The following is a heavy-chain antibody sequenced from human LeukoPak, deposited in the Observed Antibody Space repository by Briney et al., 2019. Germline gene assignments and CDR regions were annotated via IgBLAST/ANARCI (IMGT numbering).Heavy chain of an antibody. Sequence: GESLKISCKGSGYIFTRYWIGWVRQMPGKGLEWMGIIYPGDSDTRYSPSFQCQVTISADKSISTAYLQWSSLKASDTAMYYCARGPLGITYYMDVWGKGTTVTVSS. CDR2: IYPGDSDT. CDR3: ARGPLGITYYMDV. V-gene: IGHV5-51*01. D-gene: IGHD7-27*01. CDR1: GYIFTRYW. J-gene: IGHJ6*03.